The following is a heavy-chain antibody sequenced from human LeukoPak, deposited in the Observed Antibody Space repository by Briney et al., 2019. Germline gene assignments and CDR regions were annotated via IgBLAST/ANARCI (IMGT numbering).Heavy chain of an antibody. J-gene: IGHJ6*03. D-gene: IGHD3-10*01. CDR1: GFTFSSYG. V-gene: IGHV3-30*18. CDR3: AKDSGYYYGSGNYYYMDV. CDR2: ISYDGSNK. Sequence: PGGSLRLSCAASGFTFSSYGMHWVRQAPGKGLEWVAVISYDGSNKYYADSVKGRFTISRDNSKNTLYLQMNSLRAEDTAVYYCAKDSGYYYGSGNYYYMDVWGKGTTVTVSS.